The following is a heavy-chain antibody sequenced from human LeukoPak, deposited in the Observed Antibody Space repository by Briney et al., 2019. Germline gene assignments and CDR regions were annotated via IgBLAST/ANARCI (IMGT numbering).Heavy chain of an antibody. CDR1: GVTLSSYA. Sequence: PGGSLRLSCAASGVTLSSYAMSWVRQAPGKGLEWVSAISGSGGSTYYADSVKGRFTISRDNSKNTLYLQMNSLRAEDTAVYYCAKFDFWSVYYSSHDYYYGMDVWGQGTTVTVSS. CDR2: ISGSGGST. V-gene: IGHV3-23*01. J-gene: IGHJ6*02. CDR3: AKFDFWSVYYSSHDYYYGMDV. D-gene: IGHD3-3*01.